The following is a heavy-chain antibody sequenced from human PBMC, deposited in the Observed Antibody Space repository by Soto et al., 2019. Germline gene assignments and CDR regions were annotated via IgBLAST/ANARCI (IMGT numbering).Heavy chain of an antibody. D-gene: IGHD3-10*01. CDR3: ARVGSGSYPGYYYGMDV. CDR2: IIPIFGTA. J-gene: IGHJ6*02. V-gene: IGHV1-69*13. CDR1: GGTFSSYA. Sequence: SVKVSCKASGGTFSSYAISWVRQAPGQGLEWMGGIIPIFGTANYAQKFQGRVTITADESTSTAYMELSSLRSEDTAVYYCARVGSGSYPGYYYGMDVWGQGTTVTVSS.